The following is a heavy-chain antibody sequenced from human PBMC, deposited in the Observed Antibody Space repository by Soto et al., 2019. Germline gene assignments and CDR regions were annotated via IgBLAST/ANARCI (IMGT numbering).Heavy chain of an antibody. CDR3: ARGNHRWLQLWYFDL. CDR2: IIPIFGTV. D-gene: IGHD5-12*01. V-gene: IGHV1-69*12. Sequence: QVQLVQSGAEVTKPGSSVTVSCKASGGTFSSYTISWVRQAPGQGLEWMGGIIPIFGTVNYAQKFQGRVTITADESRSTAYMELSSLRSEDTAVYYCARGNHRWLQLWYFDLWGRGTLVTVSS. J-gene: IGHJ2*01. CDR1: GGTFSSYT.